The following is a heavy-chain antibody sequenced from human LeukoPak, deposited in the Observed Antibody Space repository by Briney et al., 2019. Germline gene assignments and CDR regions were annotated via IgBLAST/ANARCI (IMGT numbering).Heavy chain of an antibody. V-gene: IGHV3-23*01. CDR3: AKTKSTYYYDSSGYYPFDY. CDR1: GFTFSSYA. Sequence: GGSLRLSCAASGFTFSSYAMSWVRQAPGKGLEWVSAISGSGGSTYYADSVKGRFNISRDNSKNTLYLQMNSLRAEDTAVYYCAKTKSTYYYDSSGYYPFDYWGQGTLVTVSS. CDR2: ISGSGGST. J-gene: IGHJ4*02. D-gene: IGHD3-22*01.